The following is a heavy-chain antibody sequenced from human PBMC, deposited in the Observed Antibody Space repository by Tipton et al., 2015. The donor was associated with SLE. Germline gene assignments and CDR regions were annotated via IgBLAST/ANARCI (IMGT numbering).Heavy chain of an antibody. CDR1: GASISTYY. CDR3: AKGGYYGSGSWYVLDV. CDR2: MRHSGIT. D-gene: IGHD3-10*01. J-gene: IGHJ6*02. V-gene: IGHV4-59*01. Sequence: LRLSCSVSGASISTYYWGWIRQAPGRGLEWVGCMRHSGITNYNPSLKSRVTMSVDTSKNQLSLNLNSVTAADTAVYYCAKGGYYGSGSWYVLDVWGQGTTVTVSS.